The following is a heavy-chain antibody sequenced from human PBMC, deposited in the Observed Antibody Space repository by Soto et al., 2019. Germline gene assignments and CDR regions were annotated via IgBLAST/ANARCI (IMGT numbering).Heavy chain of an antibody. Sequence: VQLVASGGGLVKPGGSLRLSCAASGFTFSSYSMYWVRQAPGKGLEWVSSIDSSSYYIYYADSMKGRFTVSRDNAKNSLYLQMNSLRAEDTALYYCARGLKGIDYWGQGSLVTVSS. D-gene: IGHD3-22*01. V-gene: IGHV3-21*01. J-gene: IGHJ4*02. CDR1: GFTFSSYS. CDR3: ARGLKGIDY. CDR2: IDSSSYYI.